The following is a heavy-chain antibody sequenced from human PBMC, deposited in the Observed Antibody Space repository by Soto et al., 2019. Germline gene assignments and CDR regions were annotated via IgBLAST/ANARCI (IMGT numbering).Heavy chain of an antibody. V-gene: IGHV3-23*01. Sequence: GGSLRLSCLASGFTFSDFAMTWVRHVPGRGLEWVASLDGAGGSTYYAESVRGRFSISRDNSQNTLFLQMKRLTVDDTAIYYCAAPRDEYGSGVSWFPYGMDIWGQGTTVTVTS. J-gene: IGHJ6*02. D-gene: IGHD3-10*01. CDR3: AAPRDEYGSGVSWFPYGMDI. CDR2: LDGAGGST. CDR1: GFTFSDFA.